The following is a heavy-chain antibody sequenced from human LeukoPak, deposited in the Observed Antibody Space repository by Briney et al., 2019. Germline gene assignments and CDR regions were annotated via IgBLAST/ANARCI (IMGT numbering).Heavy chain of an antibody. CDR3: ARAERWLQLIDY. CDR1: GGSISSYY. D-gene: IGHD5-24*01. Sequence: SETLSLTCTVPGGSISSYYWSWIRQPPGKGLEWIGYIYYSGSTNYNPSLKSRVTISVDTSKNQFSLKLSSVTAADTAVYYCARAERWLQLIDYWGQGTLVTVSS. CDR2: IYYSGST. V-gene: IGHV4-59*01. J-gene: IGHJ4*02.